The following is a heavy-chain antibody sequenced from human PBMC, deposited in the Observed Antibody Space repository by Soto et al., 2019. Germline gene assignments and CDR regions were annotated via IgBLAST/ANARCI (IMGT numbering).Heavy chain of an antibody. D-gene: IGHD3-3*01. CDR3: AREKTRHQYDFWSGYYRWFDP. V-gene: IGHV1-8*01. CDR2: MNPNSGNT. J-gene: IGHJ5*02. CDR1: GYTFTSYD. Sequence: ASVKVSCKASGYTFTSYDINWVRQATGQGLEWMGWMNPNSGNTGYAQKFQGRVTMTRNTSISTAYMELSSLRSEDTAVYYCAREKTRHQYDFWSGYYRWFDPWGQGTLVTVSS.